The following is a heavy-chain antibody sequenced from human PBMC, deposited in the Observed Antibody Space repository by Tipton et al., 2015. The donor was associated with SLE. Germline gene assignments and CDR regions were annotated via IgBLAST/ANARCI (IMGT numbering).Heavy chain of an antibody. Sequence: LRLSCTVSGGSITSHYWTWIRQSPGKEFEWLAYVSYTGSATYNPSLRSRVSISLDTSENQFSLRVTSVTAADSAVYYCARHPIPLAVAGESWFDPWGLGILVTVSS. V-gene: IGHV4-59*08. J-gene: IGHJ5*02. D-gene: IGHD6-19*01. CDR3: ARHPIPLAVAGESWFDP. CDR1: GGSITSHY. CDR2: VSYTGSA.